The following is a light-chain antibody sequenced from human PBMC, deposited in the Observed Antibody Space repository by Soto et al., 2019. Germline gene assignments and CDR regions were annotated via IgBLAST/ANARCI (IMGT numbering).Light chain of an antibody. CDR3: QQYNNWPRT. Sequence: EIVLTPSPGTLSLSPGERATLSCRASQSVSSNYLAWYQQKPGQAPRLLIFGASTRAIGIPARFRGSGSGTQFTLTISSLQSEDFAVYYCQQYNNWPRTFGQGTKVDIK. CDR2: GAS. CDR1: QSVSSN. J-gene: IGKJ1*01. V-gene: IGKV3-15*01.